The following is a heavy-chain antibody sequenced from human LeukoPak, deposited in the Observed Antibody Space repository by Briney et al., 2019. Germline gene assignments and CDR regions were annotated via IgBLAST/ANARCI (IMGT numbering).Heavy chain of an antibody. CDR3: AREYGNYYYYMDV. D-gene: IGHD3-10*01. Sequence: ASVKVSCKASGYTFTGYYMHWVRQAPGQGLEWMGRINPNSGGTNYAQKFQGRVTMTRDTSISTAYMELSRLRSDDTAVYYCAREYGNYYYYMDVWGKGTTVTVSS. CDR1: GYTFTGYY. CDR2: INPNSGGT. V-gene: IGHV1-2*06. J-gene: IGHJ6*03.